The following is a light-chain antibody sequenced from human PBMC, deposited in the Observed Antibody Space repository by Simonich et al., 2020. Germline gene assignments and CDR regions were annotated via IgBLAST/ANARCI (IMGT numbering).Light chain of an antibody. J-gene: IGLJ3*02. CDR2: DVS. CDR3: CSYAGSYTWV. CDR1: SSDVGGYNY. Sequence: QSALTQPRSVSGSPGQSVTISCTGTSSDVGGYNYVSWYQQHPGKAPKLMIYDVSKRPSGDPDSFSGSKSGNTASLTISGLQAEDDADYYCCSYAGSYTWVFGGGTKLTVL. V-gene: IGLV2-11*01.